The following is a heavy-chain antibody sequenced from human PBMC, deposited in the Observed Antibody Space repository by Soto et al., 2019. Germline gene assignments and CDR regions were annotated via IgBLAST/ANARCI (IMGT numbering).Heavy chain of an antibody. D-gene: IGHD2-15*01. J-gene: IGHJ4*02. Sequence: GGSLRLSCAASGISVNNNYMSWVRQAPGKGLEWVSVLYSNGGTHYADSLKGRSTISRDTSRNTVFLNMSSLRPEDTAVYYCARGYCSGGSCYVFDFWGQGTKVTVSS. CDR2: LYSNGGT. V-gene: IGHV3-53*01. CDR3: ARGYCSGGSCYVFDF. CDR1: GISVNNNY.